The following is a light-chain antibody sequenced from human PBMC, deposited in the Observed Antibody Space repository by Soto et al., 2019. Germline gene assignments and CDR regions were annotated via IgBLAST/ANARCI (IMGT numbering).Light chain of an antibody. Sequence: EIVLTQSPAPLSLSPGERASLSCRASQSVDNFLAWSQQRPGQAPRLLSYDASKRHTGIPARFSDSGSGTDFTLTSSSLEAKAFAVYYCHLRSNWPPLTCGGRTKVEIK. CDR2: DAS. V-gene: IGKV3-11*01. CDR3: HLRSNWPPLT. CDR1: QSVDNF. J-gene: IGKJ4*01.